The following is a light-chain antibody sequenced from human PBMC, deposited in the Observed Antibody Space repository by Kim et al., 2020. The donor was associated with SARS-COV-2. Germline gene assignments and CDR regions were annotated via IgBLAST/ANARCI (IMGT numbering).Light chain of an antibody. V-gene: IGLV2-14*03. CDR1: SMDIGHYDF. CDR3: SSYTSSNIPYV. J-gene: IGLJ1*01. Sequence: QSVTTSCAESSMDIGHYDFVSWYQQHPGKAPKLVVYDVRKRPSGVSSRFSGSKSGATASLTIFGLQTDAEATYYCSSYTSSNIPYVFGSGTKVTVL. CDR2: DVR.